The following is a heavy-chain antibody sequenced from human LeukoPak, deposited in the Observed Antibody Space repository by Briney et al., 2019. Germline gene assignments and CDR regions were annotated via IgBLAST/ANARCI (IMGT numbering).Heavy chain of an antibody. D-gene: IGHD5-24*01. J-gene: IGHJ3*02. Sequence: GGSLRLSCAASGFTFSSYGMHWVRQAPGKGLEWVAFIRYDGSNKYYADSVKGRFTISRDNSKNTLYLQMNSLRAEDTAVYYCAKAGRMANDAFDIWGQGTMVTVSS. CDR3: AKAGRMANDAFDI. CDR2: IRYDGSNK. CDR1: GFTFSSYG. V-gene: IGHV3-30*02.